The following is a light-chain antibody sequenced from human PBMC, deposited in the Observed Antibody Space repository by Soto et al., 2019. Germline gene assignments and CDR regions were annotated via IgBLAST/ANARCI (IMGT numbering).Light chain of an antibody. CDR2: KTS. CDR1: QSISNW. V-gene: IGKV1-5*03. Sequence: DIQMTQSPSTLSASVGDRVTITCRASQSISNWLAWYQQKPGRAPKLLIYKTSSLESGVPSRFSGSGSGTEFTLTISSLQPEDFATYYCQQYNTYSTFGQGTRLEIK. J-gene: IGKJ2*01. CDR3: QQYNTYST.